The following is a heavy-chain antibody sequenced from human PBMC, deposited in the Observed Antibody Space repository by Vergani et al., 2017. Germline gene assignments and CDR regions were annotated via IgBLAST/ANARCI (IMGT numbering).Heavy chain of an antibody. J-gene: IGHJ4*02. D-gene: IGHD3-22*01. V-gene: IGHV3-23*01. Sequence: EVQLLESGGGLVQPGGSLRLSCAASGFTFSSYAMRWVRQAPGKGLEWVSAISGSGGSTYYADSVKGRFTISRDNSKNTLYLQMNSLRAEDTAVYYCARAYYYDSSGKRLGCHYVDYWGQGTLVTVSS. CDR2: ISGSGGST. CDR3: ARAYYYDSSGKRLGCHYVDY. CDR1: GFTFSSYA.